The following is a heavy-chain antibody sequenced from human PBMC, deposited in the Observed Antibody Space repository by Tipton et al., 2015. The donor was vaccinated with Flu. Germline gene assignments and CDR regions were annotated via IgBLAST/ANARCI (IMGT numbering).Heavy chain of an antibody. CDR3: AKGIAAAGTLWYYYGMDV. CDR2: IIPVFGTA. Sequence: QLVQSGAEVKKPGSSVKVSCKASGGTFSSYAISWVRQAPGQGLEWMGGIIPVFGTANYAQKFQGKVTITADESTSTAYMELSSLRSEDTAVYYCAKGIAAAGTLWYYYGMDVWGQGTTVTVSS. J-gene: IGHJ6*02. D-gene: IGHD6-13*01. CDR1: GGTFSSYA. V-gene: IGHV1-69*01.